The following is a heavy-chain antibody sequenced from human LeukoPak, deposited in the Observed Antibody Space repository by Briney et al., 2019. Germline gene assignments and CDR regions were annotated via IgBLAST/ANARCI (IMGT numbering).Heavy chain of an antibody. CDR3: ARDPHYYDSSGSPGAFDI. Sequence: SQTLSPTCTVSGGSISSGSYYWSWIRQPAGKGLEWIGYIYYSGSTNYNPSLKSRVTISVDTSKNQFSLKLSSVTAADTAVYYCARDPHYYDSSGSPGAFDIWGQGTMVTVSS. J-gene: IGHJ3*02. CDR2: IYYSGST. V-gene: IGHV4-61*10. CDR1: GGSISSGSYY. D-gene: IGHD3-22*01.